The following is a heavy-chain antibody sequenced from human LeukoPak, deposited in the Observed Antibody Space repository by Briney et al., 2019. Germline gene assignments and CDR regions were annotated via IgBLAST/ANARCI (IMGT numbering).Heavy chain of an antibody. CDR2: IRYDGSNK. D-gene: IGHD3-9*01. Sequence: RTGGSLRLSCAASGFTFSSYGMHWVRQAPGKGLEWVAFIRYDGSNKYYADSVKGRLTISRDNSKNTLYLQMNSLRAEDTAVYYCAKDYDILTGYYTDAFDIWGQGTMVTVSS. V-gene: IGHV3-30*02. CDR1: GFTFSSYG. CDR3: AKDYDILTGYYTDAFDI. J-gene: IGHJ3*02.